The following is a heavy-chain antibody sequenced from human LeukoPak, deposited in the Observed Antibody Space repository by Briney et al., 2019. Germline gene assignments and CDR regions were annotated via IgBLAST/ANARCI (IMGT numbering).Heavy chain of an antibody. CDR3: AKDRTHYFDPNFDY. Sequence: PGGSLRLSCAASGVTFSSYGMHWVRQAPGKGLERGAVISYDGSNKYYADSVKGRFTISRDNSKNTLYMQMNSLREEDTAVYYCAKDRTHYFDPNFDYWGQGTLVTVSS. CDR2: ISYDGSNK. D-gene: IGHD3-9*01. V-gene: IGHV3-30*18. CDR1: GVTFSSYG. J-gene: IGHJ4*02.